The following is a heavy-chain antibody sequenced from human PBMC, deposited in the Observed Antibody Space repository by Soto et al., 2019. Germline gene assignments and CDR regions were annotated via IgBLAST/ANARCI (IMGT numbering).Heavy chain of an antibody. CDR2: INSNSGGT. J-gene: IGHJ5*02. V-gene: IGHV1-2*02. CDR1: GYTFTANY. CDR3: ARGTGTSWFDP. Sequence: ASVKVSCKASGYTFTANYIHWLRQAPGQGLEWMGWINSNSGGTKYAQNFQGRVTLTRDTSISTVYMDLSRLISDDTAVYYCARGTGTSWFDPWGQGTLVTVSS. D-gene: IGHD1-7*01.